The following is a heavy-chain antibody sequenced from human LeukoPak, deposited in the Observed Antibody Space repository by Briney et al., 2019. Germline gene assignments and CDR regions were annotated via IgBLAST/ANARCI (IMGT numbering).Heavy chain of an antibody. CDR1: GFSFSDAW. D-gene: IGHD6-13*01. CDR3: ARGIGSSTWPLAL. V-gene: IGHV3-11*04. CDR2: ISSSGSTR. J-gene: IGHJ4*02. Sequence: PGGSLRLSCAASGFSFSDAWMSWVRQAPGKGLEWVSYISSSGSTRYYADSVKGRFTISRDNAKNSLYLQLNSLRAEDTAVYYCARGIGSSTWPLALWGQGTLVTVSS.